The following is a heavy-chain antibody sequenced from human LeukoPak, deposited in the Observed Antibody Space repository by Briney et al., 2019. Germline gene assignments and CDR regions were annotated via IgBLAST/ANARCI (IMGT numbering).Heavy chain of an antibody. D-gene: IGHD6-19*01. CDR2: IYYSGST. Sequence: SETLSLTCTVSGGSITSSSCYWGWIRQPPGKGLEWIGSIYYSGSTYYNPSLKSRLTISVDTSKSQFSLKLSSVTAADTALYYCARHSSGSFDYWGQGTLVTVSS. V-gene: IGHV4-39*01. CDR3: ARHSSGSFDY. CDR1: GGSITSSSCY. J-gene: IGHJ4*02.